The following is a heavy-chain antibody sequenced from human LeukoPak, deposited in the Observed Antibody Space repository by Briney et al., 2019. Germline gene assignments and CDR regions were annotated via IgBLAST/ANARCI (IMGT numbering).Heavy chain of an antibody. V-gene: IGHV1-18*01. CDR2: ISANTGNT. CDR1: GYTFTNYG. J-gene: IGHJ4*02. D-gene: IGHD6-19*01. CDR3: ARDRPIYSSGWYSEH. Sequence: GASVKVSCKASGYTFTNYGISWVRQAPGQGLEWMGWISANTGNTNYAQKFQGRVAMTTDTSTSTAYMDLRSLRSDDTAIYYCARDRPIYSSGWYSEHWGLGTLVTVSS.